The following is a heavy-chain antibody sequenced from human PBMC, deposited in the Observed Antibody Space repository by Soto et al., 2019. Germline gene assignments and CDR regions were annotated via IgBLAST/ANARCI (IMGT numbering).Heavy chain of an antibody. Sequence: EVQLLESGGGLVEPGGSLRLSCAASGFTFSSYAMSWVRQAPGKGLEWVSAISGSGANTYYADSVKGRFTISRDNSKNTLYLQMNSLRAEDTAVYYCAKESPGVVGGREDVWGQGTTVTVSS. CDR1: GFTFSSYA. D-gene: IGHD1-26*01. V-gene: IGHV3-23*01. CDR3: AKESPGVVGGREDV. CDR2: ISGSGANT. J-gene: IGHJ6*02.